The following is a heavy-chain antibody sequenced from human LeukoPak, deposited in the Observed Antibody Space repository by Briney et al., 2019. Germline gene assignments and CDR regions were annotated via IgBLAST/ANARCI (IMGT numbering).Heavy chain of an antibody. J-gene: IGHJ4*02. Sequence: SETLSLTCTVSGGSIGSSSYYWGWIRQPPGKGLEWIGSIYYSGRINYNPSLKSRATISVDTSKNQFSLKLSSVTAADTAVYYCARLSVGSGSYYLIDYWGQGTLVTVSS. CDR2: IYYSGRI. CDR3: ARLSVGSGSYYLIDY. CDR1: GGSIGSSSYY. D-gene: IGHD3-10*01. V-gene: IGHV4-39*01.